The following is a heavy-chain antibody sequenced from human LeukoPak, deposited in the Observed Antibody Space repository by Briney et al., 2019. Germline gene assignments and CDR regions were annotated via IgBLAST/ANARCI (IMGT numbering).Heavy chain of an antibody. CDR2: INHSGST. CDR3: ATLPDGYNFNY. D-gene: IGHD5-12*01. V-gene: IGHV4-39*07. CDR1: GGSISSSSYY. J-gene: IGHJ4*02. Sequence: SSETLSLTCTVSGGSISSSSYYWGWIRQPPGKGLEWIGEINHSGSTNYNPSLKSRVTISVDTSKNQFSLKLSSVTAADTAVYYCATLPDGYNFNYWGQGTLVTVSS.